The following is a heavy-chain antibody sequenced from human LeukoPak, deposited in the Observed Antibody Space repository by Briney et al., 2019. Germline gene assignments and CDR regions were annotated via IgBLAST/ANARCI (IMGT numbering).Heavy chain of an antibody. CDR3: ARGIVLTVYASFDY. J-gene: IGHJ4*02. V-gene: IGHV4-34*01. Sequence: KPSETLSLTCAVNGGSFRSYYWTWIRQPPGKGLEWIGEINHSGGTNYNPSLKSRVTISVDTSKNQFSLKLSSVTAADTAVYYCARGIVLTVYASFDYWGLGTLVPVSS. CDR2: INHSGGT. D-gene: IGHD2-8*01. CDR1: GGSFRSYY.